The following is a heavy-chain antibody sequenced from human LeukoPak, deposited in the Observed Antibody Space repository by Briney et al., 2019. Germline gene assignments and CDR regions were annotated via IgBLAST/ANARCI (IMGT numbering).Heavy chain of an antibody. CDR3: ARGALYYDFWSGYYNNNWFDP. D-gene: IGHD3-3*01. J-gene: IGHJ5*02. CDR1: GYTFTSYG. CDR2: ISAYNGNT. Sequence: ASVKVSCKASGYTFTSYGIRWVRQAPGQGLEWMGWISAYNGNTNYAQKLQGRVTMTTDTSTSSAYMELSSLRSEDTAVYYCARGALYYDFWSGYYNNNWFDPWGQGTLVTVSS. V-gene: IGHV1-18*01.